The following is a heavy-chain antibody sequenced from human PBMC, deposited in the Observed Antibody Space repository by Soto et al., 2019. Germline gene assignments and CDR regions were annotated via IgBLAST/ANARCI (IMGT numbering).Heavy chain of an antibody. V-gene: IGHV1-46*01. D-gene: IGHD6-13*01. CDR2: INPSGGIT. CDR1: GYTFTSFY. CDR3: ASSPAFSSSWYGIPPDPSHGMDV. J-gene: IGHJ6*02. Sequence: QMQLVQSGAEVKRPGASVRVSCKSSGYTFTSFYIHWVRQAPGQGLEWMGIINPSGGITNFAQRFQGRVTMTRDMSTKTHDMELSSLKSDDTAVYYCASSPAFSSSWYGIPPDPSHGMDVWGQGTTVTVS.